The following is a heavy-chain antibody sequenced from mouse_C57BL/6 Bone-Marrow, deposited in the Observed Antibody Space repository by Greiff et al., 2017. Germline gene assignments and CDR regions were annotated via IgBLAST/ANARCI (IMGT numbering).Heavy chain of an antibody. CDR2: IHPNSGST. CDR3: ARGGNYGYDGYYFDC. D-gene: IGHD2-2*01. V-gene: IGHV1-64*01. J-gene: IGHJ2*01. CDR1: GYTFTSYW. Sequence: QVQLQQPGAELVKPGASVKLSCKASGYTFTSYWMHWVKQRPGQGLEWIGMIHPNSGSTNYNEKFKSKATLTVDKSSSTAYMQLRSLTSEDSAVYYCARGGNYGYDGYYFDCWGQGTTLTVSS.